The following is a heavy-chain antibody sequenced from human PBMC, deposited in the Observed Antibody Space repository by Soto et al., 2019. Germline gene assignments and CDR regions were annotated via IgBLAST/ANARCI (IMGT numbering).Heavy chain of an antibody. V-gene: IGHV3-23*02. CDR3: ARDGIGSAAFCGYLDY. CDR1: GFTFSSYA. CDR2: INRRGGRK. D-gene: IGHD1-1*01. Sequence: GGSLRLSCAASGFTFSSYAMSWVRQAPGKGLEWVSTINRRGGRKYYGEAVIGRCTSSRDNSKNMLYLEMNSLRVEDTAVYYCARDGIGSAAFCGYLDYWGQGTLVTVSS. J-gene: IGHJ4*02.